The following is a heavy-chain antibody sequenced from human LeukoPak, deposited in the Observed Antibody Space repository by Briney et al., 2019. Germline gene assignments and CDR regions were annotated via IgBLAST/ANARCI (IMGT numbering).Heavy chain of an antibody. D-gene: IGHD3-16*01. CDR1: GFTFSSYA. V-gene: IGHV3-30-3*02. CDR2: ISYDGSNK. Sequence: PGGSLRLSCAASGFTFSSYAMHWVRQAPGKGLEWVAVISYDGSNKYYADSVKGRFTISRDNSKNTLYLQMNSLRAEDTAVYFCAKSRGISAGPSYYYYSMDVWGRGTTVTVSS. CDR3: AKSRGISAGPSYYYYSMDV. J-gene: IGHJ6*02.